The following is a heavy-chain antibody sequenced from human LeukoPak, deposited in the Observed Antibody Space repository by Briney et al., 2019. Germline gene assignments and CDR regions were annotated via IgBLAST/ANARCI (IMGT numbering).Heavy chain of an antibody. D-gene: IGHD2/OR15-2a*01. Sequence: ASVKVSCKASGYTFTGYYMHWVRQAPGQGLEWMGWINPNSGGTNYAQKFQGRVTMTRDTSISTAYMELSRLRSDDTAVYYCAREEDAAVSPLVINWFDPWGQGTLVTVSS. CDR2: INPNSGGT. V-gene: IGHV1-2*02. J-gene: IGHJ5*02. CDR1: GYTFTGYY. CDR3: AREEDAAVSPLVINWFDP.